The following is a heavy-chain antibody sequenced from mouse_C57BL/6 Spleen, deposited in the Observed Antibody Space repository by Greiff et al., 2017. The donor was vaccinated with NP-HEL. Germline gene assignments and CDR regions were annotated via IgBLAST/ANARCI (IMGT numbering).Heavy chain of an antibody. CDR2: IDPSDSET. D-gene: IGHD1-1*01. Sequence: VQLQQPGAELVRPGSSVKLSCKASGYTFTSYWMHWVKQRPIQGLEWIGNIDPSDSETHYNQKFKDKATLTVDKSSSTAYMQLSSLTSEDSAVYYCASSPYYGSSYPYFDYWGQGTTLTVSS. CDR1: GYTFTSYW. J-gene: IGHJ2*01. V-gene: IGHV1-52*01. CDR3: ASSPYYGSSYPYFDY.